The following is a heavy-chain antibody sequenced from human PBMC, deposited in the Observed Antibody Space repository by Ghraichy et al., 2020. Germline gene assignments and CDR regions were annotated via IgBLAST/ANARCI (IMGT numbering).Heavy chain of an antibody. CDR2: IRSRVDNYAA. CDR3: TRQTDSCHDY. D-gene: IGHD2-2*01. V-gene: IGHV3-73*01. J-gene: IGHJ4*02. Sequence: GSLRLSCAASGFSISGSHMHWVRQASGKGLEWVGHIRSRVDNYAAAYGASVEGRFTITRDESENKVFLQMHSLKIEDTAVYYCTRQTDSCHDYWGQGTLVIVSS. CDR1: GFSISGSH.